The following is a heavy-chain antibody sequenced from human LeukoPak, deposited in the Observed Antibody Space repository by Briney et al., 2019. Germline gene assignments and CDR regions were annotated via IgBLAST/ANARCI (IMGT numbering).Heavy chain of an antibody. J-gene: IGHJ4*02. D-gene: IGHD1-26*01. CDR3: ARSAVGTSCCTAVDY. CDR2: ISTSGDRT. V-gene: IGHV3-23*01. CDR1: GFTFSTYA. Sequence: GGSLRLSCAASGFTFSTYAMTWVRQAPGKGLEWVSGISTSGDRTYYADSVKGRFTISRDNSKNTLYLQMNSLRAEDAAEYYCARSAVGTSCCTAVDYWGQGTLVTVSS.